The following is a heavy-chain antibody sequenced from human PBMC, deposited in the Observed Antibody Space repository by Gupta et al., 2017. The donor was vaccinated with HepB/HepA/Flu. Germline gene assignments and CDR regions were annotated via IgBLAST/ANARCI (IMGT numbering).Heavy chain of an antibody. Sequence: QVQLVESGGGVVQPGRSLRLFCAASGFTFSHSGMHWVRQTPGKGLEWVAVIWYDGSEKYYADSVKGRFTVSRDNSKKMLFLQMNDLRVGDTAVYYCARDRGTTSTRTSFGHFDNWGQGTLVTVSS. D-gene: IGHD4-11*01. J-gene: IGHJ4*02. CDR1: GFTFSHSG. CDR3: ARDRGTTSTRTSFGHFDN. V-gene: IGHV3-33*01. CDR2: IWYDGSEK.